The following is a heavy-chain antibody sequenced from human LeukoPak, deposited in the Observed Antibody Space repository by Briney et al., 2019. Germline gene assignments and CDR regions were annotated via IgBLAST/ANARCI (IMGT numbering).Heavy chain of an antibody. CDR1: GCSISSYY. Sequence: SETLSLTCTVSGCSISSYYWSWIRQPAGKGLEWIGRIYTSGITNYNPSLKSRVTMSVDTSKNQFSLKLSSVTAADTAVYYCARGGSVQLWSYHNWFDPWGQGTLVTVSS. CDR2: IYTSGIT. D-gene: IGHD5-18*01. J-gene: IGHJ5*02. V-gene: IGHV4-4*07. CDR3: ARGGSVQLWSYHNWFDP.